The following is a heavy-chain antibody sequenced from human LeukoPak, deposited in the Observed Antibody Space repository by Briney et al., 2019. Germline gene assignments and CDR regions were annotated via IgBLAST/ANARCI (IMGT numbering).Heavy chain of an antibody. CDR2: ISTGGGST. D-gene: IGHD3-10*01. CDR1: GFTFSKYV. V-gene: IGHV3-23*01. CDR3: AKDARAYGSGPLDY. Sequence: GGSLRLSCAASGFTFSKYVMRWVRQAPGKGLEWVSAISTGGGSTYYAASVKGRFTISRDNSKNTLYLQMNSLRAEDTAVYYCAKDARAYGSGPLDYRGQGTLVTVSS. J-gene: IGHJ4*02.